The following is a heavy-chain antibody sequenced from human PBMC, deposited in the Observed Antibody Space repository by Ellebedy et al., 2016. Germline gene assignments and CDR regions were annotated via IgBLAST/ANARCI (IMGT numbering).Heavy chain of an antibody. CDR3: ARGFQVGSTKNWFDP. CDR2: IYPDDSDT. J-gene: IGHJ5*02. Sequence: GESLKISCRGSGYSFSTNWIGWVRQMPGKGLEWMGIIYPDDSDTRYSPSFQGQVTISADKSITTAYLQWSSLRASDTAMYYCARGFQVGSTKNWFDPWGQGTLVTVSS. CDR1: GYSFSTNW. V-gene: IGHV5-51*01. D-gene: IGHD1-26*01.